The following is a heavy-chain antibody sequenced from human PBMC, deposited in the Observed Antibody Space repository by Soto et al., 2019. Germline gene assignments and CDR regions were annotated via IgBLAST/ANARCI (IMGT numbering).Heavy chain of an antibody. D-gene: IGHD3-3*01. V-gene: IGHV3-23*01. Sequence: PGGSLRLSCAASGFTFSSYAMSWVRQAPGKGLEWVSAISGSGGSTYYADSVKGRFTISRDNSKNTLYLQMNSLRAEDTAVYYCAKPKNPDRDYDFWSGYYNRFCPNFDYWGQGTLVTVSS. CDR2: ISGSGGST. J-gene: IGHJ4*02. CDR3: AKPKNPDRDYDFWSGYYNRFCPNFDY. CDR1: GFTFSSYA.